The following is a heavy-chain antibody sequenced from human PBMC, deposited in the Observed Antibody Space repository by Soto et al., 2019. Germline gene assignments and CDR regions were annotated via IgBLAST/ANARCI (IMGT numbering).Heavy chain of an antibody. CDR3: ARVPYNWNDVGNYYYYMDV. Sequence: PSETLSLTCTVSGGSISSYYWSWIRQPPGKGLEWIGYIYYSGSTNYNPSLKSRVTISVDTSKNQFSLELSSVTAADTAVYYCARVPYNWNDVGNYYYYMDVWGKGTTVTVSS. D-gene: IGHD1-1*01. CDR2: IYYSGST. V-gene: IGHV4-59*01. J-gene: IGHJ6*03. CDR1: GGSISSYY.